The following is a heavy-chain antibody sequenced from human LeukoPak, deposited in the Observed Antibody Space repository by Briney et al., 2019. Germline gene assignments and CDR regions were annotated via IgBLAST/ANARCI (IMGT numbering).Heavy chain of an antibody. CDR1: GLIFENYG. J-gene: IGHJ4*02. V-gene: IGHV3-33*01. CDR2: IWYDGSKD. Sequence: GGSLRLSCVVSGLIFENYGMHWVRQAPGKGLEWVAIIWYDGSKDYHADPVKGRFTISRDNSKNTLYLQMNSLSAEDTALYYCAGGYSGYDLKIDYWGQGTLVTVSS. CDR3: AGGYSGYDLKIDY. D-gene: IGHD5-12*01.